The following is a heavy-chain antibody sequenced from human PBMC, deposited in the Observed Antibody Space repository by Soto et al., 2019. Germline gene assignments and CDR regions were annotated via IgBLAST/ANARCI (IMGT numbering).Heavy chain of an antibody. CDR1: GFTVSNNY. V-gene: IGHV3-53*01. D-gene: IGHD1-26*01. CDR2: VYVGGST. CDR3: ARLYSATYTNFAY. Sequence: GGSLRLSCAASGFTVSNNYMSWVRQAPGKGLEWVSTVYVGGSTYYADSVKGRLTIARYNSKNTLYLQMNSLRAEDTAVYYCARLYSATYTNFAYWGRGTLVTVSS. J-gene: IGHJ4*02.